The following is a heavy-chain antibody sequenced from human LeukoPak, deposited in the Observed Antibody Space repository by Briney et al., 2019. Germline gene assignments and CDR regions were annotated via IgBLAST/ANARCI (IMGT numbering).Heavy chain of an antibody. D-gene: IGHD3-16*01. CDR3: ARLNGGS. Sequence: KPSETLSLTCTVSGGSISSYYWSWIRQPPGKGLEWIGYISYSGSTNYNPSLKSRVTISVDTSKNQLSLRLRSVTAADTAVYYCARLNGGSWGQGTLVTVSS. V-gene: IGHV4-59*08. J-gene: IGHJ4*02. CDR1: GGSISSYY. CDR2: ISYSGST.